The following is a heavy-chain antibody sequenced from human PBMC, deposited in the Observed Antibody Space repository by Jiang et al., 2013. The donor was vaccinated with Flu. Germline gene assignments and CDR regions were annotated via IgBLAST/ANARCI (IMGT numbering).Heavy chain of an antibody. D-gene: IGHD7-27*01. CDR2: IYPTDSET. V-gene: IGHV5-51*01. J-gene: IGHJ6*04. CDR1: GFSFTNYY. CDR3: ARQAGLGYYAMDV. Sequence: GAEVKKPGESLKISCRTSGFSFTNYYIGWVRQVPGKGLEWMGLIYPTDSETRYSPSFQGQVTISADKSSTTTYLQWSSLKASDTAMYYCARQAGLGYYAMDVWGKGSTVTVSS.